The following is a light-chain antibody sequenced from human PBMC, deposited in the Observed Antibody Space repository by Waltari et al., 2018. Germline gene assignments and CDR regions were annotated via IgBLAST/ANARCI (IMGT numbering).Light chain of an antibody. CDR2: WAS. Sequence: DIVMTQSPEYLAVSLGERATINCKSSQSLLHSSNNEFYLAWYQQKPGQSPKLLVHWASTRESGVPDRFSGSGSGREFTLTISSLQAEDVAVYYCQQYYSIPYTFGQGTRLEIK. CDR3: QQYYSIPYT. V-gene: IGKV4-1*01. CDR1: QSLLHSSNNEFY. J-gene: IGKJ2*01.